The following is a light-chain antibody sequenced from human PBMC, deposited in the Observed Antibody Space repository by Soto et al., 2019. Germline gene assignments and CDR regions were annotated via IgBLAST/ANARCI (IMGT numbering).Light chain of an antibody. CDR3: QQYATSPLT. Sequence: EIVLTQSPGTLSVSPGERATLSCRASQSVGRNYLAWYQQKPGQAPRLLIHGASSRATGIPDRFSGSGSGTDFTLTISRLAPEDFAVYYCQQYATSPLTFGGGTKVETK. J-gene: IGKJ4*01. CDR1: QSVGRNY. V-gene: IGKV3-20*01. CDR2: GAS.